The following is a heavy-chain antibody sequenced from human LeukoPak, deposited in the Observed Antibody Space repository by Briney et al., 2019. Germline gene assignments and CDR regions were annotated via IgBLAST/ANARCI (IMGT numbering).Heavy chain of an antibody. CDR3: ARDKNYYYYYMDV. Sequence: SVKVSCKASGGTFSNYAINWVRQAPGQGLEWMGGIIPIFGSADYAQKFQGRVTISTDDSTSTVDMWLSSLRSEDTAVYYCARDKNYYYYYMDVWGKGTTVTVSS. V-gene: IGHV1-69*05. CDR1: GGTFSNYA. J-gene: IGHJ6*03. CDR2: IIPIFGSA.